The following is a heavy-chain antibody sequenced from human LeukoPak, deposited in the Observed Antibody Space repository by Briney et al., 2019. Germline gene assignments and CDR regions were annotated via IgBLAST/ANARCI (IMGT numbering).Heavy chain of an antibody. CDR1: GGSISSGGYY. V-gene: IGHV4-61*08. Sequence: SETLSLTCTVSGGSISSGGYYWSWIRQPPGKGLEWIGYIYYSGSTNYNPSLKSRVTISVETSKNQFSLKLTSVTAADTAVYYCARDTSSWPTLEYWGQGTLVTVSS. J-gene: IGHJ4*02. D-gene: IGHD6-13*01. CDR2: IYYSGST. CDR3: ARDTSSWPTLEY.